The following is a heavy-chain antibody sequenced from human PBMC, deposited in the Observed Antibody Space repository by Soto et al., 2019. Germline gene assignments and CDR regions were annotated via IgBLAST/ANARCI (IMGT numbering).Heavy chain of an antibody. V-gene: IGHV1-2*02. D-gene: IGHD2-2*01. CDR1: GYTFTGYY. CDR2: INPNSGGT. J-gene: IGHJ5*02. Sequence: QVQLVQSGAEVKKPGASVKVSCKASGYTFTGYYMHWVRQAPGQGLEWMGWINPNSGGTNYAQKFQGRVTMTRDTSISTAYMELSRLRSDDTAVYYCARSNIVVVPAPTFDPWGQGTLVTVSS. CDR3: ARSNIVVVPAPTFDP.